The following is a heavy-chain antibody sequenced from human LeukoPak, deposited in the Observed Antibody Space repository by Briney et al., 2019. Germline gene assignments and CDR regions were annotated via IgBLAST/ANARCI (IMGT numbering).Heavy chain of an antibody. CDR2: INPNSGVT. J-gene: IGHJ4*02. Sequence: AAVKFSCKASGYTFTGYYIHWVRQAPGQGLEWMGWINPNSGVTIYAQNFQGRVTMTRDTSISTAYMELSRLRSDDTAVYYCARKDSYYDSSAYDYWGKGTMVPVSS. CDR1: GYTFTGYY. CDR3: ARKDSYYDSSAYDY. D-gene: IGHD3-22*01. V-gene: IGHV1-2*02.